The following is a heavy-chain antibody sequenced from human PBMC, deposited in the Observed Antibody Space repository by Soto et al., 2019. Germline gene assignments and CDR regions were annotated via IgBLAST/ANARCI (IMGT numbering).Heavy chain of an antibody. Sequence: ASVKVSCKASGYTFTSYGISWVRQAPGQGLEWMGWISAYNGNTNYAQKFQGRVTMTTDTSTSTAYMELRSLRSDDTAVYYCARDRRISIFGVVIKGYYYYMDVWGKGTTVTVSS. V-gene: IGHV1-18*01. J-gene: IGHJ6*03. CDR2: ISAYNGNT. D-gene: IGHD3-3*01. CDR1: GYTFTSYG. CDR3: ARDRRISIFGVVIKGYYYYMDV.